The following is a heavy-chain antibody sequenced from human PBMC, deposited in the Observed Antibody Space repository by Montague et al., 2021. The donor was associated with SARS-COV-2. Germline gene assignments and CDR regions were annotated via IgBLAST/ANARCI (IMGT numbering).Heavy chain of an antibody. CDR1: GGSLSGYY. J-gene: IGHJ6*02. V-gene: IGHV4-34*01. Sequence: SETLSLTCAVYGGSLSGYYWSWIRQPPGKGLEWIGEINHSGSTNYNPSLKSRVTISLDTSKNQSSLKLSSVTAADTAVYYCAGGRRRYNWRDETSYYYGMDVWGQGTTVTVSS. CDR3: AGGRRRYNWRDETSYYYGMDV. CDR2: INHSGST. D-gene: IGHD1-20*01.